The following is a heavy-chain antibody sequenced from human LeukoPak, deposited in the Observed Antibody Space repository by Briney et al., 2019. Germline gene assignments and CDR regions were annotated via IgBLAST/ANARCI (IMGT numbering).Heavy chain of an antibody. D-gene: IGHD3-3*02. CDR2: ISSSSSYI. CDR1: GFTFSSYA. Sequence: GGSLRLSCAASGFTFSSYAMSWVRQAPGKGLEWVSSISSSSSYIYYADSVKGRFTISRDNAKNSLYLQMNSLRAEDTAVYYCARDLGLAAFDYWGQGTLVTVSS. V-gene: IGHV3-21*01. J-gene: IGHJ4*02. CDR3: ARDLGLAAFDY.